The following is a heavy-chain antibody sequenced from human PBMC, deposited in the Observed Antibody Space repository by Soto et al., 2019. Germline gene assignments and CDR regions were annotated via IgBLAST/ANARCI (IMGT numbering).Heavy chain of an antibody. D-gene: IGHD2-15*01. CDR1: GDTFTSYY. CDR3: ARVYCSGGSCYGIDY. V-gene: IGHV1-46*01. Sequence: QVQLVQSGAEVKKPGASVKISCKASGDTFTSYYMHWVRQAPGQGLEWMGIINPSGGTSYAQKFPGRAPMTRETSTSTVYMELSSLRSEDTAVYYCARVYCSGGSCYGIDYWGQGTLVTVSS. J-gene: IGHJ4*02. CDR2: INPSGGT.